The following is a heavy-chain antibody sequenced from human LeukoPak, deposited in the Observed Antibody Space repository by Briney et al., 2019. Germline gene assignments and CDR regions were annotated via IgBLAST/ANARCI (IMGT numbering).Heavy chain of an antibody. Sequence: GASVKVSCKASGYTLTNYGISWVRQAPGQGLEWMGWISAYSGNTNYAQNLQGRVTMTTDTSTSTAYMELRSLRSDGTAVYYCARAPDDYDFWSGPFDYWGRGTLVTVSS. CDR2: ISAYSGNT. D-gene: IGHD3-3*01. J-gene: IGHJ4*02. CDR3: ARAPDDYDFWSGPFDY. V-gene: IGHV1-18*01. CDR1: GYTLTNYG.